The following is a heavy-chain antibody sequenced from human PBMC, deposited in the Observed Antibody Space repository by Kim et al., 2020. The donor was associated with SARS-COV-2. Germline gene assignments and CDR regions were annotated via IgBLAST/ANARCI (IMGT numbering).Heavy chain of an antibody. Sequence: SETLSLTCTVSGGSIRNYYWSWIRQPPGKGLEWIGYISYSGTTTYNSSLESRVTISVDMSKNQFSLKLRSLTATDTAIYYCARHEGGTTADYWGQGTLFTVSS. CDR2: ISYSGTT. CDR1: GGSIRNYY. V-gene: IGHV4-59*08. CDR3: ARHEGGTTADY. D-gene: IGHD3-16*01. J-gene: IGHJ4*02.